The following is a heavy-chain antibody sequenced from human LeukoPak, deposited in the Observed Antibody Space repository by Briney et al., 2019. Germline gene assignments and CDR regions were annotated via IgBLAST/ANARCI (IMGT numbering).Heavy chain of an antibody. D-gene: IGHD3-10*02. CDR3: AKDLHYYVAMDV. CDR1: GFTFSGYW. J-gene: IGHJ6*02. V-gene: IGHV3-74*01. CDR2: INSDGSST. Sequence: TGGSLRLSCAASGFTFSGYWMHWVRQAPGKGLVWVSRINSDGSSTIYADSVKGRFTISRDNSKSTLFLQMNSLRAEDTALYYCAKDLHYYVAMDVWGQGTAVTVSS.